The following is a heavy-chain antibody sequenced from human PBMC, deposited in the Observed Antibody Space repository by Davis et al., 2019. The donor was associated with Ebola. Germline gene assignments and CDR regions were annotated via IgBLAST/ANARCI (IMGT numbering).Heavy chain of an antibody. J-gene: IGHJ4*01. CDR3: ARQNVAVVPAPDY. CDR2: IYYGGNT. CDR1: GGSINNVNYY. V-gene: IGHV4-39*01. Sequence: GSLRLSCSVSGGSINNVNYYWGWIRQPPGKGLEWIGSIYYGGNTYYSPSLKSRLTMSVDTSKNQFSLKLRSVTAADTAVYYCARQNVAVVPAPDYWGQGTLVTVSS. D-gene: IGHD2-15*01.